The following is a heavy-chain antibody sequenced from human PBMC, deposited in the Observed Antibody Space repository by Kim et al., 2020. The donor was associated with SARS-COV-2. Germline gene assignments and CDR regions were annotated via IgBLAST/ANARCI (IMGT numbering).Heavy chain of an antibody. J-gene: IGHJ4*02. CDR1: GGSISSGSYY. CDR2: IYYSGST. CDR3: ARHPTYYYDSSGYPNFDY. D-gene: IGHD3-22*01. V-gene: IGHV4-39*01. Sequence: SETLSLTCTVSGGSISSGSYYWGWIRQPPGKGLEWIGSIYYSGSTYSNPSLTSRVTISVDTSKNQFSLKLSSVTAADTAVYYCARHPTYYYDSSGYPNFDYWGQGTLVTVSS.